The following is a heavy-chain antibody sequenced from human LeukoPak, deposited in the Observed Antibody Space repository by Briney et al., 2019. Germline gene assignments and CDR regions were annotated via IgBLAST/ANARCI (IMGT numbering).Heavy chain of an antibody. V-gene: IGHV3-23*01. CDR3: ARAGYCTNGVCYPASPYYFDY. J-gene: IGHJ4*02. D-gene: IGHD2-8*01. CDR1: GFPFISYA. Sequence: GSLRLSCAASGFPFISYAMSWVRPAPGKGLEWVSAISGSGGSTYYADSVKGRFTISRDNSKNTLYLQMNSLRAEDTAVYYCARAGYCTNGVCYPASPYYFDYWGQGTLVTVSS. CDR2: ISGSGGST.